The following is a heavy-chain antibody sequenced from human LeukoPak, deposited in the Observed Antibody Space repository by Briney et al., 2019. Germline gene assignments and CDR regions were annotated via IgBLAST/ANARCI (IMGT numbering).Heavy chain of an antibody. CDR2: ISSSGSTI. Sequence: PGGSQRLSCAASGFTFSSYEMNWVRQAPGKGLEWVSYISSSGSTIYYADSVKGRFTISRDNAKNSLYLQMNSLRAEDTAVYYCARDYCSGGSCYEDYWGHGALVTVSS. CDR1: GFTFSSYE. V-gene: IGHV3-48*03. D-gene: IGHD2-15*01. CDR3: ARDYCSGGSCYEDY. J-gene: IGHJ4*03.